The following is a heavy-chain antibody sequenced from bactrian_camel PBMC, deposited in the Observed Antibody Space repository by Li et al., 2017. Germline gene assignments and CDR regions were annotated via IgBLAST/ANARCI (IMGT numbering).Heavy chain of an antibody. D-gene: IGHD1*01. CDR2: IDSDGIT. CDR3: AAEEITYRRKRELGASGVCGDFTL. J-gene: IGHJ4*01. CDR1: GSIYGDAC. V-gene: IGHV3S53*01. Sequence: VQLVESGGGSVQAGGSLRLSCGASGSIYGDACVGWLRQAPGKEREGVAAIDSDGITEYDDSVKGRFTIYLDNAKSSVYLQMNKLKPEDTAMYYCAAEEITYRRKRELGASGVCGDFTLWGQGTQVTVS.